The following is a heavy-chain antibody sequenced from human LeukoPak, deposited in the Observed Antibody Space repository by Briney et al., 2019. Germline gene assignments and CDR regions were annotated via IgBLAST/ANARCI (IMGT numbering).Heavy chain of an antibody. J-gene: IGHJ4*02. D-gene: IGHD1-26*01. CDR1: GFTVSRDY. CDR2: IYTSGTT. Sequence: GGSLRLSCAASGFTVSRDYMSWVRQAPGKGLEWVSIIYTSGTTYYADSVKGRFTISRDNSKNTLYLQMNSLRAEDTAVYYCARGGSYFFSVDYWGQGTLVTVSS. V-gene: IGHV3-53*01. CDR3: ARGGSYFFSVDY.